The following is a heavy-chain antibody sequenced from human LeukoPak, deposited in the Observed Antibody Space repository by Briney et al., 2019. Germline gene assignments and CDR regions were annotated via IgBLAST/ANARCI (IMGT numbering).Heavy chain of an antibody. CDR2: IYYSGST. D-gene: IGHD3-22*01. CDR1: GGSISSYY. J-gene: IGHJ4*02. V-gene: IGHV4-59*01. Sequence: SETLSLTCTVSGGSISSYYWSWIRQPPGKGLEWIGYIYYSGSTNYNPSLKSRVTISVDTSKNQFSLKLSSVTAADTAAYYCARVDDSSGYYYDYWGQGTLVTVSS. CDR3: ARVDDSSGYYYDY.